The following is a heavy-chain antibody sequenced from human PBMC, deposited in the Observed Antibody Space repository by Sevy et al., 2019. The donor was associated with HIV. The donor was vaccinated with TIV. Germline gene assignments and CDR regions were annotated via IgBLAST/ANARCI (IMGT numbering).Heavy chain of an antibody. V-gene: IGHV3-23*01. CDR2: ISGSGGST. Sequence: GGSLRLSCAASGFTFSSYAMSWVRQAPGKGLEWVSAISGSGGSTYYTDPVKGRFTISRDNSKNTLYLQMNSLRAEDTAVYYCAKKSTPLSRYSSGWFDYWGQGTLVTVSS. D-gene: IGHD6-19*01. CDR1: GFTFSSYA. CDR3: AKKSTPLSRYSSGWFDY. J-gene: IGHJ4*02.